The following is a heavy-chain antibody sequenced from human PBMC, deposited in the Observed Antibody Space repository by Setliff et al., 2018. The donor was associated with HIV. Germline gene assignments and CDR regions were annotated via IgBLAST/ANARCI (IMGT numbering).Heavy chain of an antibody. CDR3: AAADNRRGDAFDI. J-gene: IGHJ3*02. D-gene: IGHD3-9*01. CDR2: IVVGSGNT. V-gene: IGHV1-58*01. Sequence: GASVKVSCKASGFTFTSSAVQWVRQARGQRLEWIGWIVVGSGNTNYAQKFQERVTITRDMSTSTAYMELSSLRSEDTAVYCCAAADNRRGDAFDIWGQGTMVTVSS. CDR1: GFTFTSSA.